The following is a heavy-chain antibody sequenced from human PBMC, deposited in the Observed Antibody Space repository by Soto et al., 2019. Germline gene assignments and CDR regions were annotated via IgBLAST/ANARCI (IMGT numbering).Heavy chain of an antibody. Sequence: QITLMESGPTLVKPTETLTLTCTFSGFSLTTRGVGVGWIRQPPGKALEWLAVIYWDDDKRYSPSLKTRLVLTKDTPKRQVVLTMTNMDSVDTATYFCAHIVITFGGVVADDAFDVWGQGTMVTVSS. D-gene: IGHD3-16*02. CDR3: AHIVITFGGVVADDAFDV. CDR2: IYWDDDK. CDR1: GFSLTTRGVG. J-gene: IGHJ3*01. V-gene: IGHV2-5*02.